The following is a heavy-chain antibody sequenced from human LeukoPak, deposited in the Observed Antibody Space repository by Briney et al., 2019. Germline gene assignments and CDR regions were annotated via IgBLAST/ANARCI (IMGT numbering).Heavy chain of an antibody. V-gene: IGHV4-59*08. CDR1: GDSIDTYY. CDR2: IYYSGTT. D-gene: IGHD2-15*01. CDR3: ARRAYCSGGSCYCFDY. Sequence: SETLSLTCTVSGDSIDTYYWSWIRQPPGKGLEYIGYIYYSGTTNYSPSLKSRVTISVDTSKNQFSLKLTSVTAADTAVYYCARRAYCSGGSCYCFDYWGQGTLVTVSS. J-gene: IGHJ4*02.